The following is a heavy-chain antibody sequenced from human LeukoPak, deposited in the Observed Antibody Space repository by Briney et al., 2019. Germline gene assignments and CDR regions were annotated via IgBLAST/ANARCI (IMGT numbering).Heavy chain of an antibody. D-gene: IGHD3-3*01. CDR2: ISYDGSNK. J-gene: IGHJ3*02. CDR1: GFTFSSYA. Sequence: GGSLRLSCAASGFTFSSYAMHWVRQAPGKGLEWVAVISYDGSNKYYADSVKGRFTISRDNSKNTLYLQMNSLRAEDTAVYYCARRVDIRFLEWLPPAFDIWGQGTMVTVSS. CDR3: ARRVDIRFLEWLPPAFDI. V-gene: IGHV3-30-3*01.